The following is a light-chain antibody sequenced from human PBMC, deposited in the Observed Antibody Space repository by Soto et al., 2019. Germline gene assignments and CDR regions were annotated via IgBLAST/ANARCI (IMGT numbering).Light chain of an antibody. J-gene: IGKJ1*01. V-gene: IGKV3-20*01. Sequence: EIVLTQSPGTLSLSPGERATLSCRASQSVNSNYLAWYQQKPGQAPRLLIYETSTRATGIPDRFSGSGSGTDFTLTISRLEPEDFAVYFCQQFGTSPLWTFGQGTQGGYQ. CDR3: QQFGTSPLWT. CDR2: ETS. CDR1: QSVNSNY.